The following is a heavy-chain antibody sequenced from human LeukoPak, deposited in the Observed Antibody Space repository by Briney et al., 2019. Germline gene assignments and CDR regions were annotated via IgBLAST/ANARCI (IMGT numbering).Heavy chain of an antibody. D-gene: IGHD4-11*01. CDR1: GGSISSYY. CDR3: ARDPAVTTSFYYYGMDV. Sequence: PSETLSLTCTVSGGSISSYYWSWIRQPAGKGLEWIGRIYTSGSTNYNPSLKSRGTMSVDTSKNQFSLKLSSVTAADTAVYYCARDPAVTTSFYYYGMDVWGQGTTVTVSS. CDR2: IYTSGST. V-gene: IGHV4-4*07. J-gene: IGHJ6*02.